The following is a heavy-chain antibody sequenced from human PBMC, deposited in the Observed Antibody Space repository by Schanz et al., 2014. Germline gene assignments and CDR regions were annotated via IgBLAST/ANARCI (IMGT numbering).Heavy chain of an antibody. V-gene: IGHV4-4*02. Sequence: QVQLQESGPGLVKPSETLSLTCVVSRHSFSSSNWWGWIRQPPGKGLEWIGEIYHSGNTNYNASLKSRVTISVAKSKNQFSLKVRSVTAADTAVYYCARAARRTRVVPLYFDYWGQGTLVTVSS. CDR1: RHSFSSSNW. D-gene: IGHD2-2*01. J-gene: IGHJ4*02. CDR2: IYHSGNT. CDR3: ARAARRTRVVPLYFDY.